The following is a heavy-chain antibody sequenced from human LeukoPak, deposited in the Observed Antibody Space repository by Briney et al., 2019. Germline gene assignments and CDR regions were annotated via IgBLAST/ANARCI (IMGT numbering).Heavy chain of an antibody. CDR1: GFTFTNAW. CDR2: IYYSGST. J-gene: IGHJ3*02. V-gene: IGHV4-59*01. CDR3: ASTPGYYDSSGFDAFDI. D-gene: IGHD3-22*01. Sequence: PGGSLRLSCAASGFTFTNAWLNWVRQAPGKGLEWIGYIYYSGSTNYNPSLKSRVTISVDTSKNQFSLKLSSVTAADTAVYYCASTPGYYDSSGFDAFDIWGQGTMVTVSS.